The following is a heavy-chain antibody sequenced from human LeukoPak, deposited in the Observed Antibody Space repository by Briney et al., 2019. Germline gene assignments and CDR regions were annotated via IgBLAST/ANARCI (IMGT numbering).Heavy chain of an antibody. Sequence: SETLSLTCAVSGGSFSGYYWTWIRQPPGKGLEWIGEIDHSGSTSYNPSLESRVTISVDTSKNQFSLRLSSVTAADTAVYYCARGPHLLTGHYMGFDYWGQGTLVAVSS. J-gene: IGHJ4*02. CDR2: IDHSGST. D-gene: IGHD3-9*01. CDR3: ARGPHLLTGHYMGFDY. V-gene: IGHV4-34*01. CDR1: GGSFSGYY.